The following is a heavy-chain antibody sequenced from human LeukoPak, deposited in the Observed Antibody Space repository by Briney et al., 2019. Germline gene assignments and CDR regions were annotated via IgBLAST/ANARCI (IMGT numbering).Heavy chain of an antibody. CDR2: IYSGGST. V-gene: IGHV3-53*01. D-gene: IGHD3-22*01. Sequence: PGGSLRLSCAAPGFTVSNSYMSWVRQAPGKGLEWVSVIYSGGSTYYADSVKSRFTISRDNSKNTLYLQMNSLRAEDTAVYYCAKGDITMIPDWGQGTLVTVSS. J-gene: IGHJ4*02. CDR1: GFTVSNSY. CDR3: AKGDITMIPD.